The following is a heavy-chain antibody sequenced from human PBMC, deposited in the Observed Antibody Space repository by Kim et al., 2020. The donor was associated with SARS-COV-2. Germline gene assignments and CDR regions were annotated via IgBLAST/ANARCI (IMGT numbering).Heavy chain of an antibody. V-gene: IGHV1-24*01. CDR3: AITPPRDTYYYDSSGYYYLDY. D-gene: IGHD3-22*01. CDR2: FDPEDGET. CDR1: GYTLTELS. J-gene: IGHJ4*02. Sequence: ASVKVSCKVSGYTLTELSMHWVRQAPGKGLEWMGGFDPEDGETIYAQKFQGRVTMTEDTSTDTAYMELSSLRSEDTAVYYCAITPPRDTYYYDSSGYYYLDYWGQGTLVTVSS.